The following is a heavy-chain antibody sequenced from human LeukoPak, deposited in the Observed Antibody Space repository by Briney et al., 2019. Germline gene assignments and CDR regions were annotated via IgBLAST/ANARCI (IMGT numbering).Heavy chain of an antibody. D-gene: IGHD3-9*01. CDR2: ISYDGSNK. Sequence: GGSLRLSCAASGFTFSSYAMHWVRQAPGKGLEWVAVISYDGSNKYYADSVKGRFTISRDNSKNTLYLQMNSLRAEDTAVYYCARDLRYFDWLPDYWGQGTLVTVSS. V-gene: IGHV3-30-3*01. J-gene: IGHJ4*02. CDR3: ARDLRYFDWLPDY. CDR1: GFTFSSYA.